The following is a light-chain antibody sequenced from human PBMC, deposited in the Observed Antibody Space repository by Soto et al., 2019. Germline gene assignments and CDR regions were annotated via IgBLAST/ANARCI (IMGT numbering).Light chain of an antibody. CDR1: QSVTTR. CDR2: GAS. J-gene: IGKJ5*01. Sequence: IVLTQSPGTLSLSQGERVTLSCRASQSVTTRLAWYPPKPGQAPTLLRSGASSRASGVPVRFSVSGAGTDFTLTRRRLEPEDFALYYDQQYGGPQITFGLGPRLE. CDR3: QQYGGPQIT. V-gene: IGKV3-20*01.